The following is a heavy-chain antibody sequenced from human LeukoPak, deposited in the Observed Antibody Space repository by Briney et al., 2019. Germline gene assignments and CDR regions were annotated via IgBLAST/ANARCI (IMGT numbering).Heavy chain of an antibody. V-gene: IGHV1-2*02. CDR3: ARYGYEAAAEYNWFDP. CDR1: GYTFTGYY. Sequence: ASVKVSCKASGYTFTGYYMHWVRQAPGQGLEWMGWINPNRGGTNYAQKFQGRVTMTRDTSISTAYMELSRLRSDDTAVYYCARYGYEAAAEYNWFDPWGQGTLVSVSS. D-gene: IGHD6-13*01. J-gene: IGHJ5*02. CDR2: INPNRGGT.